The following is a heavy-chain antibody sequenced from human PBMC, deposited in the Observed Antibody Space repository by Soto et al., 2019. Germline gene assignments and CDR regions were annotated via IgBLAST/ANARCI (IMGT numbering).Heavy chain of an antibody. D-gene: IGHD1-26*01. V-gene: IGHV3-74*01. J-gene: IGHJ4*02. Sequence: GALRVSCAAAGLSLSIYWMHWVRQAPGKGLVWVSRIKSDGSGTSYADSVKGRFTISRDNAKNTLYLQMNSLRAEDTAVYYCENSYWPVGNYWGQGIPVTVSS. CDR2: IKSDGSGT. CDR3: ENSYWPVGNY. CDR1: GLSLSIYW.